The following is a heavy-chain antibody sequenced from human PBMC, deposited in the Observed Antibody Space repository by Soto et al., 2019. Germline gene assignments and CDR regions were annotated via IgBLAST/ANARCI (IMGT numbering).Heavy chain of an antibody. CDR2: VSASNADT. J-gene: IGHJ4*02. D-gene: IGHD3-22*01. Sequence: ASVKVSCKXSGYPFTAYRMAWLRQAPGQRPEWMGWVSASNADTKYAEKFQGRVTITRDTSTITTYMELSSLRSEDTAVYYCATKLNTDSSAYCPGAYWGQGTLVTVSS. V-gene: IGHV1-3*01. CDR3: ATKLNTDSSAYCPGAY. CDR1: GYPFTAYR.